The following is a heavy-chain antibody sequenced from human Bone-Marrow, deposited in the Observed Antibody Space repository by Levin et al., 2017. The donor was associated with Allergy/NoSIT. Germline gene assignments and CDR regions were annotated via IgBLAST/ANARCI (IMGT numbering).Heavy chain of an antibody. D-gene: IGHD3-3*01. J-gene: IGHJ3*02. CDR2: VSYSGIT. CDR1: GGSISSGVYF. V-gene: IGHV4-31*03. Sequence: SQTLSLTCTVSGGSISSGVYFWSWIRQLPGKGLAWIGYVSYSGITFYNQSLKSRIAISADTSKNLFSLNLSSVTAADTAVYYCAGGITVFGVVLAVNDAFDIWGQGTMVTVSS. CDR3: AGGITVFGVVLAVNDAFDI.